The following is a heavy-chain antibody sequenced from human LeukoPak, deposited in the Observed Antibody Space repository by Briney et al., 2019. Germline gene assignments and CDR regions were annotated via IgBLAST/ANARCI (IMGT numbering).Heavy chain of an antibody. D-gene: IGHD1-26*01. V-gene: IGHV3-7*01. Sequence: GGSLRLSCVASGFTFSNFWMTWVRQAPGKGLEWVGSIKQDGSEKYYVDSVKGRFTFSRDNGKNSVYLQMSSLRADDTAVYYCAPQRNGASDCWGQGTLVTVSS. J-gene: IGHJ4*02. CDR3: APQRNGASDC. CDR2: IKQDGSEK. CDR1: GFTFSNFW.